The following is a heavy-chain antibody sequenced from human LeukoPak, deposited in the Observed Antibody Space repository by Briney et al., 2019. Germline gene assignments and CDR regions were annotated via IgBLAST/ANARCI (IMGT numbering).Heavy chain of an antibody. Sequence: ASVKVSCKASGYTFTSYYMHWVRQAPGQGLEWMGIINPSGGSTSYAQKFQGRVTMTRDTSTSTVYMELSSLRSEDTAVYYCARDRYCRSTSCYGYFQHWGQGTLVTVSS. CDR2: INPSGGST. CDR3: ARDRYCRSTSCYGYFQH. D-gene: IGHD2-2*01. J-gene: IGHJ1*01. CDR1: GYTFTSYY. V-gene: IGHV1-46*03.